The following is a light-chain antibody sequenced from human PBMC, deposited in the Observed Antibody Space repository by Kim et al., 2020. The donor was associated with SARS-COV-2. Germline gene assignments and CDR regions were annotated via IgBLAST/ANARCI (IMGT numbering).Light chain of an antibody. CDR2: GAS. CDR3: QQYDSWPLT. V-gene: IGKV3D-15*01. Sequence: EIVMTQSPPTLSVSPGERVTLSCRASQSVGTNLAWYQQIPGQAPRLLIYGASTRATGIPARFSGSGSGTDFTLTISSLQSEEFAVYYCQQYDSWPLTFGGGTKVDI. CDR1: QSVGTN. J-gene: IGKJ4*01.